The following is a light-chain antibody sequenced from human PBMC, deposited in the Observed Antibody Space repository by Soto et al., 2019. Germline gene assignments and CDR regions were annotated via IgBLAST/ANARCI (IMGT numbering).Light chain of an antibody. Sequence: EIVLTQSPLSLPFTPGEPASISCRSSRNLLHSNGYYYLDWYLQKPGQSPQLLIYLGSNRASGVPDRFSGSGSGTDFTLTISRVEAEDVGVYFCAQGLATPFTFGGGTKVEIK. CDR2: LGS. J-gene: IGKJ4*01. V-gene: IGKV2-28*01. CDR1: RNLLHSNGYYY. CDR3: AQGLATPFT.